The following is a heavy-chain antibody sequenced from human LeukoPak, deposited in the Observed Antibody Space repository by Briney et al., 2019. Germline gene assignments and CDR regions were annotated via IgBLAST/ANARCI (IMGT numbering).Heavy chain of an antibody. J-gene: IGHJ4*02. CDR3: ARDFDIGGSGNYDNGFDY. D-gene: IGHD3-10*01. V-gene: IGHV1-18*01. CDR1: GYTFARYA. Sequence: ASVQVSCKASGYTFARYAISWVRQAPGQGLEWLGWISAYNGNTNYAKKFQGRVTMPTDTSTTTADMEMRSRGSYDTAMYYCARDFDIGGSGNYDNGFDYWGQGTLVTVSS. CDR2: ISAYNGNT.